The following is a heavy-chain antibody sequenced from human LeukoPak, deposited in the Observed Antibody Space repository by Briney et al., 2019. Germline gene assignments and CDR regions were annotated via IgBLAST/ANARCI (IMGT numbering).Heavy chain of an antibody. CDR2: ISYDGSNK. CDR3: AKEAVVGATAYYYFDY. J-gene: IGHJ4*02. D-gene: IGHD1-26*01. Sequence: GGSLRLSCAASGFTFSSYGMPWVRQAPGKGLEWVAVISYDGSNKYYADSVKGRFTISRDNSKNTLYLQMNSLRAEDTAVYYCAKEAVVGATAYYYFDYWGQGTLVTVSS. CDR1: GFTFSSYG. V-gene: IGHV3-30*18.